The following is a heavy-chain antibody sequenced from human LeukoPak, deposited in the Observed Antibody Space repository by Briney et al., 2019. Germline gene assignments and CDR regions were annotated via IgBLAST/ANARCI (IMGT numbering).Heavy chain of an antibody. Sequence: PGGSLRPSCAASGFTFSDYYMNWIRQAPGKGLEWVSYISSSGSTIYYADSVKGRFTISRDNTKNSLYLQMNSLRAEDTAVYFCARDRFSGSYPLDYWGQGTLVTVSS. V-gene: IGHV3-11*01. CDR1: GFTFSDYY. CDR3: ARDRFSGSYPLDY. CDR2: ISSSGSTI. D-gene: IGHD1-26*01. J-gene: IGHJ4*02.